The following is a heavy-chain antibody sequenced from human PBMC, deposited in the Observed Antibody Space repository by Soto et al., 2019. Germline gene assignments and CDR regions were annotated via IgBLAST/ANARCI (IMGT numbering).Heavy chain of an antibody. Sequence: XGSLRLSCAASGFTFSSYGMHWVRQAPGKGLEWVAVISYDGSNKYYADSVKGRFTISRDNSKNTLYLQMNSLRAEDTAVYYCAKDVVAAAGTYGHYYYYYGMDVWGQGTTVTVSS. CDR3: AKDVVAAAGTYGHYYYYYGMDV. CDR1: GFTFSSYG. J-gene: IGHJ6*02. V-gene: IGHV3-30*18. D-gene: IGHD6-13*01. CDR2: ISYDGSNK.